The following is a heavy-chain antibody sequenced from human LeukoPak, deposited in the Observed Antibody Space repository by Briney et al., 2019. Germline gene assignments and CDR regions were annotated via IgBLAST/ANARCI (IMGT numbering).Heavy chain of an antibody. D-gene: IGHD2-15*01. J-gene: IGHJ1*01. Sequence: PGGSLRLSCAASGFTFSSYGMHWVRQAPGKGLEWVAVISYDGSNKYYADSVKGRFTISRDNSKNTLYLQMNSLRAEDTAVYYCASDSYSPDYFQHWGQGTLVTVSS. V-gene: IGHV3-30*03. CDR3: ASDSYSPDYFQH. CDR2: ISYDGSNK. CDR1: GFTFSSYG.